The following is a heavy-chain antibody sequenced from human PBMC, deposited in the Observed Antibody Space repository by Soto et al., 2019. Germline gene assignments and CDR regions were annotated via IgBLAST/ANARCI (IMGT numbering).Heavy chain of an antibody. CDR3: ARDQPRWTYYVILSRYFSAFDI. V-gene: IGHV3-7*01. D-gene: IGHD3-9*01. Sequence: EVQLVESGGGLVQPGGSLRLSCAASGFTFSSYWMSWVRQAPGKGLEWVANIKQDGSETYYVDSVKGRFTISRDNAKKSLYLQMNCLRGEDTAVYYCARDQPRWTYYVILSRYFSAFDIWGQGTMGTGSS. J-gene: IGHJ3*02. CDR1: GFTFSSYW. CDR2: IKQDGSET.